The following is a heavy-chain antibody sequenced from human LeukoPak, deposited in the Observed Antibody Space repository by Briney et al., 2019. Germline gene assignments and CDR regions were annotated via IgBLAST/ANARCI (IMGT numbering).Heavy chain of an antibody. J-gene: IGHJ4*02. CDR1: GFTFSSYA. CDR3: ARGGDWDYFDY. CDR2: ISGSGGST. V-gene: IGHV3-23*01. Sequence: GGSLRLSCAASGFTFSSYAMSWVRQAPGKGLEWVSAISGSGGSTYYADSVKGRFTISRDNSKNSLYLQMNSLRAEDTAVYYCARGGDWDYFDYWGQGTLVTVSS. D-gene: IGHD3-16*01.